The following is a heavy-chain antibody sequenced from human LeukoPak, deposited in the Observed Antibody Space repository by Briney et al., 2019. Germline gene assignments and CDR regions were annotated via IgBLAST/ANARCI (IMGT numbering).Heavy chain of an antibody. CDR2: ISSSGRTI. D-gene: IGHD3-10*01. CDR3: ARAYYGSGSYKAYFDP. CDR1: GFTFSNYE. J-gene: IGHJ5*02. V-gene: IGHV3-48*03. Sequence: GGYLRLSCAASGFTFSNYEMNWVRQAPGKGLEWVSYISSSGRTIYYADSVKVRFTISRANAKTSLYLQMNSLRAEDTAVYYCARAYYGSGSYKAYFDPWGQGTLVTVSS.